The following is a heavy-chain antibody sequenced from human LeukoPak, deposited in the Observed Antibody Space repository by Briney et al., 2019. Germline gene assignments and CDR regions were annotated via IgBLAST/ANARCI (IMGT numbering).Heavy chain of an antibody. CDR2: IKQDGSEK. CDR3: ASVYSYGWFDY. V-gene: IGHV3-7*01. J-gene: IGHJ5*01. D-gene: IGHD5-18*01. CDR1: GFTFSSYW. Sequence: GGSLRLSCAASGFTFSSYWMSWVRQAPGKGLEWVANIKQDGSEKYYVDSVKGRFTISRANAKNSLYLQMNSLRAEDTAVYYCASVYSYGWFDYWGQGTLVTVSS.